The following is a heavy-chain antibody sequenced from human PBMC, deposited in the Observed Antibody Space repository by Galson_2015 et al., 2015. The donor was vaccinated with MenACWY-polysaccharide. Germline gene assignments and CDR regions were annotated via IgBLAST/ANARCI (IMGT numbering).Heavy chain of an antibody. CDR3: AREDGGGYYQLDY. D-gene: IGHD3-22*01. Sequence: SLRLSCAASGFTFSRYVMTWVRQAPGKGLEWVSSISSSSTYTYYADSVKGRLTISRDNAKNSLYLQMNSLRVEDTAVYYCAREDGGGYYQLDYWGQGTLVTVSS. J-gene: IGHJ4*02. CDR2: ISSSSTYT. CDR1: GFTFSRYV. V-gene: IGHV3-21*01.